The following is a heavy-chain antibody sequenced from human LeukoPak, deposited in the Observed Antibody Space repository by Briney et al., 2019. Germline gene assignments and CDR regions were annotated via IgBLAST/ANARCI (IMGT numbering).Heavy chain of an antibody. V-gene: IGHV4-34*01. D-gene: IGHD1-26*01. CDR1: GGSFSGYY. J-gene: IGHJ4*02. Sequence: SETLSLTCAVYGGSFSGYYWSWIRQPPGKGLEWIGEINHSGSTNYNPSLKSRVTISVDTSKNQFSLKLSSVTAADTAVYYCARDPRWELQYYFDYWGQGTLVTVSS. CDR2: INHSGST. CDR3: ARDPRWELQYYFDY.